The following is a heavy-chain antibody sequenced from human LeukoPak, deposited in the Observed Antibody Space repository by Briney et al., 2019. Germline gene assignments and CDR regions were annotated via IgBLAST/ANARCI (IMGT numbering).Heavy chain of an antibody. D-gene: IGHD6-13*01. Sequence: PGGSLRLSCAASGFTVSSNYMSWVRQAPGKGLEWVSIIYSDGSTYYADSVKGRFTISRDNSKNTLYLQMNSLRAEDTAVYYCAKPDRIAAAGTFDYWGQGTLVTVSS. CDR3: AKPDRIAAAGTFDY. CDR1: GFTVSSNY. J-gene: IGHJ4*02. CDR2: IYSDGST. V-gene: IGHV3-66*04.